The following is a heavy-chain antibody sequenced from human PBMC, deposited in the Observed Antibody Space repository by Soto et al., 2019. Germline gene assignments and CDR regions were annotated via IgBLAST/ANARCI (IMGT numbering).Heavy chain of an antibody. Sequence: SETLSLTCTVSGGSISNSNYYWGWIRQPPGKGLEWIGSIYYTGNTYYNPSLKSRVTIDTSKNQFSLKLGSVTASDTAVYFCERHSTWLLLSDYWGQGTLVTVSS. V-gene: IGHV4-39*01. J-gene: IGHJ4*02. CDR1: GGSISNSNYY. D-gene: IGHD3-22*01. CDR3: ERHSTWLLLSDY. CDR2: IYYTGNT.